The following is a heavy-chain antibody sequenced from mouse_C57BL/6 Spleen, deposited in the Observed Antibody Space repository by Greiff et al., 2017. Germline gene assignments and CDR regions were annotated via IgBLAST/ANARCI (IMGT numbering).Heavy chain of an antibody. Sequence: VQVVESGAELVRPGASVTLSCKASGYTFTDYEMHWVKQTPVHGLEWIGAIDPETGGTAYNQTFKGKAILTADKSSSTAYMELRSLTSEDSAVXYCTRAKAMDYWGQGTSVTVSS. CDR2: IDPETGGT. CDR1: GYTFTDYE. J-gene: IGHJ4*01. CDR3: TRAKAMDY. V-gene: IGHV1-15*01.